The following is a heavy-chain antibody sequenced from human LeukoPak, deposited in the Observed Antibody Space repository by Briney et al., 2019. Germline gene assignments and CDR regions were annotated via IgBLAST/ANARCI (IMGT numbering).Heavy chain of an antibody. Sequence: KTSETLSLTCTVSGGSISSYYWSWIRQPPGKGLEWIGRIYTSGSTNYNPSLKSRVTMSVDTSENQFSLKLSSVTAADTAVYYCARDHVVAARGYAFDIWGQGTMVTVSS. CDR3: ARDHVVAARGYAFDI. D-gene: IGHD2-15*01. V-gene: IGHV4-4*07. CDR1: GGSISSYY. J-gene: IGHJ3*02. CDR2: IYTSGST.